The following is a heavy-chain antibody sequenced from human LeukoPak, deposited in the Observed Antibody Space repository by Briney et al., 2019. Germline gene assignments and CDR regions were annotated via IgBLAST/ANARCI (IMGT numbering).Heavy chain of an antibody. CDR1: GGTFSSYA. J-gene: IGHJ4*02. CDR2: FDPEDGET. V-gene: IGHV1-24*01. CDR3: ATGVPGYSSSWYGADFDY. Sequence: ASVKVSCKASGGTFSSYAISWVRQAPGKGLEWMGGFDPEDGETIYAQKFQGRVTMTEDTSTDTAYMELSSLRSEDTAVYYCATGVPGYSSSWYGADFDYWGQGTLVTVSS. D-gene: IGHD6-13*01.